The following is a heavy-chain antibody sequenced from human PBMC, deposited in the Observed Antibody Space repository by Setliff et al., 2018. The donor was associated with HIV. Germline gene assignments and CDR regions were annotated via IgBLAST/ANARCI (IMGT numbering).Heavy chain of an antibody. J-gene: IGHJ5*02. CDR2: IIPILGIA. CDR1: GGTFTSYV. Sequence: ASVKVSCKASGGTFTSYVISWVRQAPGQGLEWMGGIIPILGIASYSQKFQGRVTITADKSTSTAYMELSSLRSEDTAVYYCARGSEDNVWFDPWGQGTLVTVSS. V-gene: IGHV1-69*10. D-gene: IGHD3-10*01. CDR3: ARGSEDNVWFDP.